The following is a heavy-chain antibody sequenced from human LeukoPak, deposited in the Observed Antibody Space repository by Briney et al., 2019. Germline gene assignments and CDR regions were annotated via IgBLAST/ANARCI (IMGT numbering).Heavy chain of an antibody. J-gene: IGHJ5*02. V-gene: IGHV4-38-2*02. D-gene: IGHD3-10*01. Sequence: PSETLSLTCIVSGYSISSGYFWGWVRQPPGKGLEWIGSIYHSGTTHYNPSLKSRVSISLDASKNQFSLKLSSVTAADTAVYYCARRARGTMVRGVIITQGFDPWGQGTLVTVSS. CDR1: GYSISSGYF. CDR3: ARRARGTMVRGVIITQGFDP. CDR2: IYHSGTT.